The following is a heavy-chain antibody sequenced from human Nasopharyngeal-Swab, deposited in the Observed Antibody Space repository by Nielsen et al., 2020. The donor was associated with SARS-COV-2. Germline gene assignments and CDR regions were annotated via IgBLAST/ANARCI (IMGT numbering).Heavy chain of an antibody. J-gene: IGHJ6*02. V-gene: IGHV1-69*06. CDR3: AWAEAPNPYYYYGMDV. CDR2: IIPIFGTA. Sequence: GRRVPGLGVEWMGGIIPIFGTANYAQKFQGRVTITADKSTSTAYMELSSLRSEDTAVYYCAWAEAPNPYYYYGMDVWGQGTTVTVSS. D-gene: IGHD2-8*01.